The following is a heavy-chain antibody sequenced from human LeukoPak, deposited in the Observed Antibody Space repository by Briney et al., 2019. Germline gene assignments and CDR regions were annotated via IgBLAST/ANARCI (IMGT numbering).Heavy chain of an antibody. V-gene: IGHV3-7*01. CDR2: IKEDGTVK. D-gene: IGHD1-26*01. CDR1: GFTFSSYS. CDR3: ARGSGSSYGGAAFDI. Sequence: TGGSLRLSCAASGFTFSSYSMSWVRQAPGKGLERVANIKEDGTVKYYPDSVKGRFTISRDNAKSSLYLQMNSLRAEDTAVYYCARGSGSSYGGAAFDIWGQGTMVTVSS. J-gene: IGHJ3*02.